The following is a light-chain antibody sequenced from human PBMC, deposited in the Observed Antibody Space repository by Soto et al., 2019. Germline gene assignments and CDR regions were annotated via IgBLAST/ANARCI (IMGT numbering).Light chain of an antibody. J-gene: IGKJ1*01. Sequence: EIVLTTSPGTLSLSPGERATLSCRASQRVSNNYLAWYQQKPGQAPRLLIYGASNRATGIPDRFSGSGSGTDFTLTISRLEPEDFAVYYCQQYGSSGTFGQGTKVDIK. CDR1: QRVSNNY. CDR3: QQYGSSGT. V-gene: IGKV3-20*01. CDR2: GAS.